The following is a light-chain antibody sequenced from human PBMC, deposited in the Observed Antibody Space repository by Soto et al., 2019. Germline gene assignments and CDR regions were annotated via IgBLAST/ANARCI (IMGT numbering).Light chain of an antibody. CDR1: QSVSSSF. V-gene: IGKV3-20*01. CDR2: GAS. CDR3: QQYGDSQYT. J-gene: IGKJ2*01. Sequence: EIALTQSPGTLSLSPGERATLSCRASQSVSSSFFAWYQQKPGQAPRLLIYGASSRATGIPDRFSGSGSGTDFTLTISRLEPEDFAVYYCQQYGDSQYTFGQGTKLEIK.